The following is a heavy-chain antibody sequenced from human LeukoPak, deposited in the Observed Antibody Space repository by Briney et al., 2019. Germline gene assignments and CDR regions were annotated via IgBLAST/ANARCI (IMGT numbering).Heavy chain of an antibody. V-gene: IGHV4-59*01. D-gene: IGHD3-10*01. Sequence: PSETLSLTCSVSGGSTTGYFWTWIRQPPGKGPEWIGYVYYKGDTSYSPSLDSRVSISVDTSKNQLSLKLSSVTAADTAVYYCAREPIAYYYGSGSNHDAFDIWGQGTMVTVSS. CDR3: AREPIAYYYGSGSNHDAFDI. CDR1: GGSTTGYF. J-gene: IGHJ3*02. CDR2: VYYKGDT.